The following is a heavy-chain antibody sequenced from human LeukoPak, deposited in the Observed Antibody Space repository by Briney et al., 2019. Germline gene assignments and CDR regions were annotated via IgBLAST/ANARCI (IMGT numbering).Heavy chain of an antibody. CDR2: IYPGDSDT. J-gene: IGHJ4*02. CDR3: ARQSTSYDSSGYYYNY. CDR1: GYSFTSYW. V-gene: IGHV5-51*01. D-gene: IGHD3-22*01. Sequence: RGESLKISCKGSGYSFTSYWSGWVRQMPGKGLEWMGIIYPGDSDTRYSPSFQGQVTISADKSISTAYLQWSSLKASDTAMYYCARQSTSYDSSGYYYNYWGQGTLVTVSS.